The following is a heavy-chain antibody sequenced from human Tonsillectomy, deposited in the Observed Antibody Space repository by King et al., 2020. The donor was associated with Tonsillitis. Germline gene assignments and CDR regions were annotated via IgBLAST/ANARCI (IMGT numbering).Heavy chain of an antibody. CDR1: GFTFSNYG. D-gene: IGHD6-13*01. CDR3: AKEDYSSSWYVDY. V-gene: IGHV3-30*02. CDR2: IRYDGSNK. Sequence: VQLVESGGGVVQPGGFLRLSCAASGFTFSNYGMHWVRQAPGKGLEWVAFIRYDGSNKFYADSVKGRFTISRDNSKNTLYLQMNSLRVEDTAVYYCAKEDYSSSWYVDYWGQGTLVTVSS. J-gene: IGHJ4*02.